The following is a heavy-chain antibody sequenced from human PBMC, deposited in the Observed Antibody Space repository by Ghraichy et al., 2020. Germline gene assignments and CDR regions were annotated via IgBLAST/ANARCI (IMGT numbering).Heavy chain of an antibody. CDR1: GGSISSYY. J-gene: IGHJ4*02. V-gene: IGHV4-4*07. D-gene: IGHD3-22*01. Sequence: SETLSLTCTVSGGSISSYYWSWIRQPAGKGLEWIGRIYTSGSTNYNPSLKSRVTMSVDTSKNQFSLKLSSVTAADTAVYYCARENYDSSGYYYGQQTFDYWGQGTLVTVSS. CDR3: ARENYDSSGYYYGQQTFDY. CDR2: IYTSGST.